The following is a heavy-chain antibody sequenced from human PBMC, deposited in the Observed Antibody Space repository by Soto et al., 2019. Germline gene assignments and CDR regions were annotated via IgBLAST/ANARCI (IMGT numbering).Heavy chain of an antibody. Sequence: QVQLVESGGGVVQPGRSLRLSCAASGFTFSSYGMHWVRQAPGKGLEWVAAIWYDGRNKYYADSVKGRFTISRDNSKNALYLQMNSLRAEDTAVYYCARAPPGPSIPDCSGGSCYGFVYWGQGTLVTVSS. V-gene: IGHV3-33*01. CDR1: GFTFSSYG. CDR3: ARAPPGPSIPDCSGGSCYGFVY. J-gene: IGHJ4*02. D-gene: IGHD2-15*01. CDR2: IWYDGRNK.